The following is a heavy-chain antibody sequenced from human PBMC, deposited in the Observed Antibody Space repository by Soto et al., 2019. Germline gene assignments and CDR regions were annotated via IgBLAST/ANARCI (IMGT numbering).Heavy chain of an antibody. CDR1: GGTFSSYT. J-gene: IGHJ5*02. D-gene: IGHD3-22*01. V-gene: IGHV1-69*08. CDR3: ARDSYYDSSGHKLGWFDP. CDR2: IIPILGIA. Sequence: QVQLVQSGAEVKKPGSSVKVSCKASGGTFSSYTISWVRQAPGQGLEWMGRIIPILGIANYAHKFQGRVTITADKSTSTAYMELSSLRSEDTAVYYCARDSYYDSSGHKLGWFDPWGQGTLVTVSS.